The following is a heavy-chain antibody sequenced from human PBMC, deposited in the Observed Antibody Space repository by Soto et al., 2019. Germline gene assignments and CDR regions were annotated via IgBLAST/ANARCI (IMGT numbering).Heavy chain of an antibody. Sequence: GGSLRLSCAASGFSFSDSAVHWVRQASGKGLEWVGRIRSKANSYATAYGASVKGRFIISRDDSKNTAYLQMNSLKTEDTAVYHCARLFGYELGGVDYWGQGTLVTVSS. V-gene: IGHV3-73*01. D-gene: IGHD2-21*01. CDR3: ARLFGYELGGVDY. CDR1: GFSFSDSA. J-gene: IGHJ4*02. CDR2: IRSKANSYAT.